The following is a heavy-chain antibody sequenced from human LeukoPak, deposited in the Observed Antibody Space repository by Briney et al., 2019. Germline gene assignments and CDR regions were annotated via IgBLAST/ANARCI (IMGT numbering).Heavy chain of an antibody. J-gene: IGHJ6*03. Sequence: GGSLRLSCAASGFTFSSYWMSWVRQAPGKGLEWVANIKQDGSEKYYVDSVKGRFTISRDNAKNSLYLQMNSLRAEDTAVYYCASRADCSSTSCYPYYMDVWGKGTTVTVSS. CDR2: IKQDGSEK. CDR3: ASRADCSSTSCYPYYMDV. CDR1: GFTFSSYW. V-gene: IGHV3-7*01. D-gene: IGHD2-2*01.